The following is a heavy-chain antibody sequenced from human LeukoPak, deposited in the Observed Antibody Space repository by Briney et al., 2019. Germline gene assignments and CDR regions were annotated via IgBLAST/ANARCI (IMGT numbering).Heavy chain of an antibody. J-gene: IGHJ4*02. CDR1: GGSVSSGSYY. CDR3: AALWFGELSFDY. Sequence: SETLSLTCTVSGGSVSSGSYYWSWIRQPPGKGLEWIGYIYYSGSTNYNPSLKSRVTISVDTSKNQFSLKLSSVTAADTVVYYCAALWFGELSFDYWGQGTLVTVSS. D-gene: IGHD3-10*01. V-gene: IGHV4-61*01. CDR2: IYYSGST.